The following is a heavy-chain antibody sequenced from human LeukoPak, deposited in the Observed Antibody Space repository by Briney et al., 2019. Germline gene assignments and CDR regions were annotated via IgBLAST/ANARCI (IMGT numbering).Heavy chain of an antibody. CDR1: GGSISSYY. V-gene: IGHV4-59*01. J-gene: IGHJ6*02. CDR3: ARSKMGVPAAIPYGMDV. CDR2: IYYSGST. D-gene: IGHD2-2*01. Sequence: PSETLSLTCTVSGGSISSYYWSWIRQPPGKELEWIGYIYYSGSTNYNPSLKSRVTISVDTSKNQFSLKLSSVTAADTAVYYCARSKMGVPAAIPYGMDVWGQGTTVTVSS.